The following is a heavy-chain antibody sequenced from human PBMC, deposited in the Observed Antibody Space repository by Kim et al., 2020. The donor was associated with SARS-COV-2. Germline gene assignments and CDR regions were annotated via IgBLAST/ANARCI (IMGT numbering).Heavy chain of an antibody. CDR1: GFTFSSYA. CDR2: ISGSGGST. J-gene: IGHJ6*02. V-gene: IGHV3-23*01. D-gene: IGHD2-15*01. Sequence: GGSLRLSCAASGFTFSSYAMSWVRQAPGKGLEWVSAISGSGGSTYYADSVKGRFTISRDNSKNTLYLQMNSLRAEDTAVYYCAKAGYCSGGSCYGGGYYYYGMDVWGQGTTVTVSS. CDR3: AKAGYCSGGSCYGGGYYYYGMDV.